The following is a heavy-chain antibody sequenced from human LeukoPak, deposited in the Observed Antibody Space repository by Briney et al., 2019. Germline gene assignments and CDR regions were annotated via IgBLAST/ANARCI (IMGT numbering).Heavy chain of an antibody. CDR3: ARGWPGGYVDS. J-gene: IGHJ4*02. Sequence: SETLSLTCAVYGGSFSGYYWSWIRQPPGKGLEWIGETNHSGRTKYNPSLKSRVSMSVDTSKNQFSLKLNSVTAADTNVYYCARGWPGGYVDSWGQGILVTVSS. CDR1: GGSFSGYY. D-gene: IGHD3-22*01. CDR2: TNHSGRT. V-gene: IGHV4-34*01.